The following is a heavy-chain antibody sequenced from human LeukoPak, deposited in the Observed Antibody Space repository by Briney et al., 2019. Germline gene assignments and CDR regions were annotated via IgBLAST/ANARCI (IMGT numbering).Heavy chain of an antibody. CDR2: FHYSGST. J-gene: IGHJ6*02. Sequence: SETLSLTCSVSGGYISSRSYSWGWIRHSPGKGLEWIGNFHYSGSTYYNPSLKSRVTISVDTSKNQFSLKLSSVTAADTAVYYCARVVAAPYYYYGMDVWGQGTTVTVSS. CDR1: GGYISSRSYS. V-gene: IGHV4-39*07. CDR3: ARVVAAPYYYYGMDV. D-gene: IGHD5-12*01.